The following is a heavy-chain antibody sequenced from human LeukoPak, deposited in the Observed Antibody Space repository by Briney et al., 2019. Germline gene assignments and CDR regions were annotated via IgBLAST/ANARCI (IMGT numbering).Heavy chain of an antibody. CDR3: GGRRV. CDR1: GFNFRSAW. CDR2: VRSKSDAGTM. D-gene: IGHD3-16*01. Sequence: GGSLRLSCTASGFNFRSAWMSWARQAPGKGLEWVGRVRSKSDAGTMDYAAHVEGRFTISRDDSKNMVHLDMNSLKTEDTAVYYCGGRRVWGNGTVVTVSS. J-gene: IGHJ6*04. V-gene: IGHV3-15*01.